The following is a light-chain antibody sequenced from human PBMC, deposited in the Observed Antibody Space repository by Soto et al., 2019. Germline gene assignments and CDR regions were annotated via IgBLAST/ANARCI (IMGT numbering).Light chain of an antibody. V-gene: IGLV4-69*01. J-gene: IGLJ2*01. CDR2: LNSDGSH. CDR1: SGHSNYA. Sequence: QPVLTQSPSASASLGASVKRTCTLSSGHSNYAIAWHQQQSEKGPRYLMNLNSDGSHSKGDGIPDRFSGYSSGAERYLTISSLQSEDEADYYCQTWGSSIVVFGGGTKLTVL. CDR3: QTWGSSIVV.